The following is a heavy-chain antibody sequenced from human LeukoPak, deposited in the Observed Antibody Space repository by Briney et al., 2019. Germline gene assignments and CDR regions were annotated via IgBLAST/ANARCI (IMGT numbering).Heavy chain of an antibody. V-gene: IGHV4-34*01. CDR1: GGSFSGYY. CDR3: AKNRVTPLYPDY. CDR2: INHSGST. J-gene: IGHJ4*02. Sequence: PSETLSLTCAVYGGSFSGYYWSWIRQPPGKGLEWIGEINHSGSTNYNPSLKSRVTISVDTSKNQFSLKLSSVTAADTAVYYCAKNRVTPLYPDYWGQGTLVTVSS. D-gene: IGHD1-14*01.